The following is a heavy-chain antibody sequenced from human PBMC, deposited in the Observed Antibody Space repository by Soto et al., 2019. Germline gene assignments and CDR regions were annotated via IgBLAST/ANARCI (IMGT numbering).Heavy chain of an antibody. CDR1: GGTFSSYT. D-gene: IGHD6-6*01. Sequence: QVRLVQSGAEVKKPGSSVKVSCKASGGTFSSYTISWVRQAPGQGLEWMGRIIPILGIANYAQKFQGRVTITADKSTSTAYMELSSLRSEDTAVYYCARDPPYSSSGYFDLWGRGTLVTVSS. V-gene: IGHV1-69*08. CDR2: IIPILGIA. CDR3: ARDPPYSSSGYFDL. J-gene: IGHJ2*01.